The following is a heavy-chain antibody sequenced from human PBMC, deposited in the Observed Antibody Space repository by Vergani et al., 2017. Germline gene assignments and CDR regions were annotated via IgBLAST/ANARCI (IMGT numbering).Heavy chain of an antibody. CDR2: ISSSGGST. D-gene: IGHD3-22*01. J-gene: IGHJ4*02. CDR3: AKDPLRIVVFDY. V-gene: IGHV3-23*04. Sequence: VQLVESGGGLVKPGGSLRLSCAASGFTFSSYSMNWVRQAPGKGLEWVSSISSSGGSTYYADSVKGRFTISRDNSKNTLYLQMNSLRAEDTAVYYCAKDPLRIVVFDYWGQGTLVTVSS. CDR1: GFTFSSYS.